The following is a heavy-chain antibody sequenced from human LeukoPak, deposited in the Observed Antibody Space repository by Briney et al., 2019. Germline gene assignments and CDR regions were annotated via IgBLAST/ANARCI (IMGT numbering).Heavy chain of an antibody. CDR3: AKALWSGYYDY. CDR1: GFTFSSHA. CDR2: ISASGGST. Sequence: GGSLRLSCAASGFTFSSHAMSWVRQAPGKGLEWASAISASGGSTYYADSVKGRFTISRDNSKNTQHLQMNSLRADDTAVYYCAKALWSGYYDYWGQGTLVTVSS. D-gene: IGHD3-3*01. J-gene: IGHJ4*02. V-gene: IGHV3-23*01.